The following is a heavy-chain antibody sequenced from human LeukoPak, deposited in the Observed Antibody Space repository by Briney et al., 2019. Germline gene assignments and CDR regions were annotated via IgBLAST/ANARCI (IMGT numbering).Heavy chain of an antibody. D-gene: IGHD6-13*01. J-gene: IGHJ5*02. V-gene: IGHV1-46*01. CDR3: ARVRVRIAAAGSAGNNWFDP. CDR2: INPSGGST. Sequence: ASVKVSCKPSGYTFTSYYMHWVRQAPGQGLEWMGIINPSGGSTSYAQKFQGRVTMTRDTSTSTVYMELSSLRSEDTAVYYCARVRVRIAAAGSAGNNWFDPWGQGTLVTVSS. CDR1: GYTFTSYY.